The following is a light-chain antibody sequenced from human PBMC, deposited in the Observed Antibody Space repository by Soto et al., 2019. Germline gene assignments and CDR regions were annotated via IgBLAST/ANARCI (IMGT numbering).Light chain of an antibody. J-gene: IGKJ1*01. CDR3: QQYNSYRA. CDR2: DTF. CDR1: QSISSW. V-gene: IGKV1-5*01. Sequence: DIQMTQSPSSLSTSTGXRLRITCRASQSISSWLAWYQQKPGKAPKLLMFDTFSLESGVPSRFSGSRSGTEFTLTISSLQPDDYATYYCQQYNSYRAFGQGTKVDNK.